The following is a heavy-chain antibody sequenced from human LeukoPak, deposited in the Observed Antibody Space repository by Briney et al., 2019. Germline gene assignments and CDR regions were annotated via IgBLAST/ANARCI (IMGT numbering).Heavy chain of an antibody. CDR1: GYTFTRYY. CDR2: INPSGGTT. V-gene: IGHV1-46*01. D-gene: IGHD3-16*01. Sequence: ASVKVSCKASGYTFTRYYMHWVRQAPGQGLEWMGIINPSGGTTDYAQKFHGRITVTRDTSTSKVYMELTSLTSEDTAVYYCARDALSYDYSWGSYGHLGIDPWGQGTLVTVSS. J-gene: IGHJ5*02. CDR3: ARDALSYDYSWGSYGHLGIDP.